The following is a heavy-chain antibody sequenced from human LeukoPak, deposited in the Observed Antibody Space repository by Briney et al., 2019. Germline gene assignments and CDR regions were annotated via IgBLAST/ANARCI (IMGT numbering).Heavy chain of an antibody. V-gene: IGHV3-74*01. J-gene: IGHJ6*02. CDR3: ARDWDTGGMDV. CDR2: INNDGSST. Sequence: GGSLRLSCAASRFTFSSYWMHWVRQAPGKGLVWVSRINNDGSSTNYADSVKGRFTISRDNAKNTLYLQMNSLRAEDTAVYYCARDWDTGGMDVWGQGTTVTVSS. D-gene: IGHD2-8*02. CDR1: RFTFSSYW.